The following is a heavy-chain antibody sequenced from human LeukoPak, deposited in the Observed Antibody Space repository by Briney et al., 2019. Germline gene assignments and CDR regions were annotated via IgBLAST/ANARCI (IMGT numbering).Heavy chain of an antibody. CDR3: ASTATVVTPANY. CDR2: INPSGGST. CDR1: GYTFTSYY. J-gene: IGHJ4*02. V-gene: IGHV1-46*01. Sequence: ASVKVSCKASGYTFTSYYMHWVRQAPGQGLEWMGIINPSGGSTSYAQKFQGRVTMTRDTSTSTVYMELSSLRSEDTAVYYCASTATVVTPANYWGQGTLVTVSS. D-gene: IGHD4-23*01.